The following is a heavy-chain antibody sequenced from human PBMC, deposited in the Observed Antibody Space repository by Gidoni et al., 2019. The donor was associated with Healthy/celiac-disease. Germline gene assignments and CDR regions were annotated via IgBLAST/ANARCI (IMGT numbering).Heavy chain of an antibody. Sequence: EVQLVESGGGLVKPGGSLRLSCAASGFTFSSYSMNWVRQAPGKGLEWVSSISSSSSYIYYADLVKGRFTISRDNAKNSLYLQMNSLRAEDTAVYYCASEFIETGRRDYWGQGTLVTVSS. D-gene: IGHD1-26*01. V-gene: IGHV3-21*01. J-gene: IGHJ4*02. CDR2: ISSSSSYI. CDR1: GFTFSSYS. CDR3: ASEFIETGRRDY.